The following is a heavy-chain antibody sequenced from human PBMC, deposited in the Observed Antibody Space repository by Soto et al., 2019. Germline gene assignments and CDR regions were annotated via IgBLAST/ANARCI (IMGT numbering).Heavy chain of an antibody. Sequence: ASVKVSCKAAGYTFTGYYVHWVRQAPGQGLEWMGWINPNSGDTYLAQRFQGRVTMNRDTSIGTAYMELRGLTSDDTAEYYCAKGGAIVAAGTRVYLYNAMDVWGQGTTVTVSS. CDR3: AKGGAIVAAGTRVYLYNAMDV. CDR1: GYTFTGYY. CDR2: INPNSGDT. J-gene: IGHJ6*02. D-gene: IGHD1-26*01. V-gene: IGHV1-2*02.